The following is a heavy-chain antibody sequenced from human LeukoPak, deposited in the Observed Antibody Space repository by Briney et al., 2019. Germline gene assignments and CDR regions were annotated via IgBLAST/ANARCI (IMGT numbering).Heavy chain of an antibody. D-gene: IGHD1-26*01. Sequence: PGGSLRLSCAASGFTFSSYTMSWVRRAPGKGLEWVSAISDSGAGTFYADSVKGRFTISRDNSRNTLYLQMNSLRAEDTAIYYCAKGRSGTYYFDYWGQGTLVTVSS. CDR2: ISDSGAGT. CDR3: AKGRSGTYYFDY. V-gene: IGHV3-23*01. CDR1: GFTFSSYT. J-gene: IGHJ4*02.